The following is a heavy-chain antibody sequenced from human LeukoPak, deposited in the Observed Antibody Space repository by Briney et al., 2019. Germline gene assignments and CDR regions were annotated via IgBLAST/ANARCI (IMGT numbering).Heavy chain of an antibody. CDR2: IKQDGSEK. Sequence: GGSLRPSSAASGFTFSSYWMSWVRQAPGKGLEWVANIKQDGSEKHYVDSVKGRFTISRDNAKDSLYLQMNSLRAEDTAVYYCATAAYNWNYYFDYWGQGTVVSVSS. CDR1: GFTFSSYW. CDR3: ATAAYNWNYYFDY. D-gene: IGHD1-7*01. V-gene: IGHV3-7*01. J-gene: IGHJ4*02.